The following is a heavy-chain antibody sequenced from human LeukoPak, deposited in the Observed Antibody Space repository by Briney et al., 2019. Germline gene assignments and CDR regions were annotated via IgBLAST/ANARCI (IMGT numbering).Heavy chain of an antibody. CDR1: GFILSNHW. Sequence: PGSSLRLSCAASGFILSNHWMTWVRQAPGKGPEWVANMNKDGSEKYSVDSVKGRFTISRDTAKNSLYLQMNNLRAEDTALYYCARNNDMDVWGQGTTVIVSS. V-gene: IGHV3-7*03. D-gene: IGHD1/OR15-1a*01. CDR2: MNKDGSEK. CDR3: ARNNDMDV. J-gene: IGHJ6*02.